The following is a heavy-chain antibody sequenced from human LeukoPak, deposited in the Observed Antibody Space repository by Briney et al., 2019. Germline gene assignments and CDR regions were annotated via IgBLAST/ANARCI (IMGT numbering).Heavy chain of an antibody. CDR1: GFSFNSYT. Sequence: GFLRLSCLASGFSFNSYTMNWVREAPGKGLEWVSTISPGVSGYTWYAESVKGRFTISRDNPENSLYLQMDSLRADDTAVYYCVRDVSRRIGMDVWGQGTTVTVSS. D-gene: IGHD2/OR15-2a*01. J-gene: IGHJ6*02. CDR2: ISPGVSGYT. V-gene: IGHV3-21*06. CDR3: VRDVSRRIGMDV.